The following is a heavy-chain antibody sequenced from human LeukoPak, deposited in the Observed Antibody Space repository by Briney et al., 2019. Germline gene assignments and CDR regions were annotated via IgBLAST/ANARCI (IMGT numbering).Heavy chain of an antibody. D-gene: IGHD6-13*01. J-gene: IGHJ4*02. Sequence: GGSLRLSCAASGFTFSTYGMTWVRQAPGKGLEWVLAISGSGGSTYYADSVKGRFTISRDNSKNTLCLQMNSLRAEDTALYYCAKTGGIAAAHWGQGTLVTVSS. V-gene: IGHV3-23*01. CDR2: ISGSGGST. CDR1: GFTFSTYG. CDR3: AKTGGIAAAH.